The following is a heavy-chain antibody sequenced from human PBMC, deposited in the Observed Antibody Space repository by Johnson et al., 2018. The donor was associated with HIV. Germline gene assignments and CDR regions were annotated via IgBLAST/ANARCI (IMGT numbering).Heavy chain of an antibody. J-gene: IGHJ3*02. CDR2: ISSNGGST. CDR3: TKWSIVGATFSDAFDI. Sequence: VQLVESGGGLVQPGGSLRLSCAASGFTFSMYAMHWVRQAPGKGLEYVSAISSNGGSTYYADSVKGRFTISRDNSKNTLYLQMDSLRAEDMAVYYCTKWSIVGATFSDAFDIWGQGTMVTVSS. CDR1: GFTFSMYA. V-gene: IGHV3-64*07. D-gene: IGHD1-26*01.